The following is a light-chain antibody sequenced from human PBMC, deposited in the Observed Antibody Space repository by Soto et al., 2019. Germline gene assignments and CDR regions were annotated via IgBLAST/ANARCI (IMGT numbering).Light chain of an antibody. Sequence: DIQMTQSPSTLSASVGDRVTLTCRASQSISNWLAWYQQKPGKAPKLLIYEASNLESGVPSRFSGSASGTEFTLTISGLQPDDFATYYCQQYKTYSTFGQGTKLEIK. CDR3: QQYKTYST. J-gene: IGKJ2*01. CDR2: EAS. V-gene: IGKV1-5*03. CDR1: QSISNW.